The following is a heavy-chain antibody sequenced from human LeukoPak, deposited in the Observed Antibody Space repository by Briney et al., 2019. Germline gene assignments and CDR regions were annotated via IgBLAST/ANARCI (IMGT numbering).Heavy chain of an antibody. CDR3: ARGRSRGVVVTATPDAFDI. CDR1: GGTFSSYA. Sequence: ASVKVSCKASGGTFSSYAISWVRQAPGQGLEWMGGIIPIFGTANYAQKFQGRVTITTDESTSAAYMELSSLRSEDTAVYYCARGRSRGVVVTATPDAFDIWGQGTMVTVSS. J-gene: IGHJ3*02. V-gene: IGHV1-69*05. CDR2: IIPIFGTA. D-gene: IGHD2-21*02.